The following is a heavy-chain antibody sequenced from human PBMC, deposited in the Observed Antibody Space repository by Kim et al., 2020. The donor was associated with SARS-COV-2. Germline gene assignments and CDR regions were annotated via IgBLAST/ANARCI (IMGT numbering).Heavy chain of an antibody. V-gene: IGHV7-4-1*02. J-gene: IGHJ5*02. CDR2: INTNTGNP. D-gene: IGHD6-19*01. Sequence: ASVKVSCKASGYTFTSYAMNWVRQAPGQGLEWMGWINTNTGNPTYAQGFTGRFVFSLDTSVRTAYLQITSLKPEDTGVYYCAREGGYSNGWNQATSWGQRTLVTVSS. CDR1: GYTFTSYA. CDR3: AREGGYSNGWNQATS.